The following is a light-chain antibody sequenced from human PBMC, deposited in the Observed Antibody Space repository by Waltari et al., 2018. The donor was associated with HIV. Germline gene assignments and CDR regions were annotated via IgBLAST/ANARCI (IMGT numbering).Light chain of an antibody. CDR2: GAS. J-gene: IGKJ2*01. Sequence: EVVLPQSPGTLSLSPGERATLSCRASQGVSSRYLAWYQQKPGQAPRLLIYGASTRAAGISDRFRGSGSGTDFTLTSTRLEPEDSAVYHCQQYGDSPYTFGQGTKLEI. CDR3: QQYGDSPYT. CDR1: QGVSSRY. V-gene: IGKV3-20*01.